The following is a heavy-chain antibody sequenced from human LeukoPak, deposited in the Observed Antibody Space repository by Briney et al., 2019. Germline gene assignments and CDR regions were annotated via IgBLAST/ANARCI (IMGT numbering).Heavy chain of an antibody. CDR3: TTDPSYYDFWSGYPIDYYMDV. CDR1: GFTFTNAW. V-gene: IGHV3-15*01. CDR2: IKTKADGGTR. Sequence: GGSLRLSCAASGFTFTNAWMSWVRQTPGRGLKWVARIKTKADGGTRDYISPVTGRFTISRDDSKNTLYLQMNSLKTEDTAVYYCTTDPSYYDFWSGYPIDYYMDVWGKGTTVTVSS. D-gene: IGHD3-3*01. J-gene: IGHJ6*03.